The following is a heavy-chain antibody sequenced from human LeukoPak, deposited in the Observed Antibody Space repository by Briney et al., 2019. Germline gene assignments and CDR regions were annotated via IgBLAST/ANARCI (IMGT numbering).Heavy chain of an antibody. CDR1: GFTVSSNY. J-gene: IGHJ3*02. CDR2: IFDGGTT. Sequence: GGSLRLSCAASGFTVSSNYMSWVRQAPGKGLEWVSVIFDGGTTYYADSVKGRFTISRDNSKNTLYLQMNSLRAEDTAVYYCARSYYQDSSLRSSYAFDIWGQGTVVAVSS. CDR3: ARSYYQDSSLRSSYAFDI. D-gene: IGHD3-22*01. V-gene: IGHV3-66*01.